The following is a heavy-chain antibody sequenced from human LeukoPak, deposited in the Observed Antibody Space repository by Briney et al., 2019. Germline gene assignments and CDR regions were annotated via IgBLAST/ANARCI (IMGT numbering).Heavy chain of an antibody. D-gene: IGHD2-15*01. CDR1: GFTFSSSA. V-gene: IGHV3-23*01. J-gene: IGHJ4*02. Sequence: GGSLRLSCAASGFTFSSSAMSWVRQAPGKGLEWVSAISNNGGYTYYADTVQGRFTISRDNSKSTLCLQMNSLRAEDTAVYYCAKQLGYCSDGSCYFPYWGQGTLVTVSS. CDR3: AKQLGYCSDGSCYFPY. CDR2: ISNNGGYT.